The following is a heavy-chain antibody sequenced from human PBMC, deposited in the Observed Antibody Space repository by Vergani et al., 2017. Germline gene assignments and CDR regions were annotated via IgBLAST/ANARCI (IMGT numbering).Heavy chain of an antibody. D-gene: IGHD3-16*01. J-gene: IGHJ4*02. Sequence: QVQLVESGGGVVQRGGSLRLSCATSGFTLSNYDMQWIRQGPGTGLEFVAFIQFDGSNHYYADSVKGRFTLSRDFSKNTLYLQMNSLRTDDTATYYCAKHFRGWGIDYWGQGTQVIVSS. V-gene: IGHV3-30*02. CDR1: GFTLSNYD. CDR3: AKHFRGWGIDY. CDR2: IQFDGSNH.